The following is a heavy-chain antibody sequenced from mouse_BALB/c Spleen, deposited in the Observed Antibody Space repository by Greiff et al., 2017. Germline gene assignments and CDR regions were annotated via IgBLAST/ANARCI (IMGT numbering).Heavy chain of an antibody. CDR2: IYPGDGDT. V-gene: IGHV1-87*01. CDR3: ARGDDGYFYATDY. Sequence: QVQLQQSGAELARPGASVKLSCKASGYTFTSYWMQWVKQRPGQGLEWIGAIYPGDGDTRYTQKFKGKATLTADKSSSTAYMQLSSLASEDSAVYYCARGDDGYFYATDYWGQGTSVTVSS. D-gene: IGHD2-3*01. CDR1: GYTFTSYW. J-gene: IGHJ4*01.